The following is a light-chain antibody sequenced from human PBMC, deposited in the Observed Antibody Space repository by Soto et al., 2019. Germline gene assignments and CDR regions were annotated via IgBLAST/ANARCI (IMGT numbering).Light chain of an antibody. V-gene: IGKV3D-20*02. J-gene: IGKJ5*01. CDR2: DAS. CDR3: QVRTNWSIA. CDR1: QSVSSSY. Sequence: ESVLTQSPGTLSLSPGERATLSCRASQSVSSSYLAWYQQKPGQAPRLLIYDASNRATGIPARFSGTGSGTDFTLTINNLEPEDFAVYYCQVRTNWSIAFGRGTRLEIK.